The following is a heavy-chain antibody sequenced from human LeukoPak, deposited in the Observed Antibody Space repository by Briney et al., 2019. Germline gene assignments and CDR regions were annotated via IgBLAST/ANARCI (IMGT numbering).Heavy chain of an antibody. Sequence: PGGSLRLSCAASGFTFSNAWTSWVRQAPGKGLEWVGRIKSKTGGGTTDYAAPVKGRFTISRDDSKNPLYLQMNSLKPEETAVYYCTTEAYYDILTGYYDEGYFDYWGQGTLVTVSS. V-gene: IGHV3-15*01. CDR1: GFTFSNAW. D-gene: IGHD3-9*01. J-gene: IGHJ4*02. CDR3: TTEAYYDILTGYYDEGYFDY. CDR2: IKSKTGGGTT.